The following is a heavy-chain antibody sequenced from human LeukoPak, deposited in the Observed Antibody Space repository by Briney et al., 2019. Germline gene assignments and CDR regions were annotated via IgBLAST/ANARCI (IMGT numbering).Heavy chain of an antibody. V-gene: IGHV4-34*01. CDR1: GGSISSYY. CDR2: INHSGST. Sequence: PSETLSLTCTVSGGSISSYYWSWIRQPPGKGLEWIGEINHSGSTNYNPSLKSRVTISVDTSKNQFSLKLSSVTAADTAVYYCATRGGLQGNCSSTSCYPFDYWGQGTLVTVSS. CDR3: ATRGGLQGNCSSTSCYPFDY. J-gene: IGHJ4*02. D-gene: IGHD2-2*01.